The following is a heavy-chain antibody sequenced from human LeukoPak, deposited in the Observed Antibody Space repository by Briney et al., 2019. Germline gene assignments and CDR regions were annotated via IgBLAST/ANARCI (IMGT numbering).Heavy chain of an antibody. CDR2: IYYSGST. D-gene: IGHD4-17*01. V-gene: IGHV4-39*01. CDR3: ARLPRAVSPFDY. CDR1: GGSISSSSYY. J-gene: IGHJ4*02. Sequence: KPSETLSLTCTVSGGSISSSSYYWGWIRQPPGKGLEWIGSIYYSGSTYYSPSLKSRVTISVDTSKNQFSLKLSSVTAADTAVYYCARLPRAVSPFDYWGQGTLVTVSS.